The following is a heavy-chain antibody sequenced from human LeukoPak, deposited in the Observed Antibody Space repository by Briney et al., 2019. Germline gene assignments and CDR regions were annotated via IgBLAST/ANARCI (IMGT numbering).Heavy chain of an antibody. V-gene: IGHV3-30*03. CDR2: ISYDGSNK. CDR3: ARDTAQHLKRFDY. Sequence: GRSLRLSCAASGFTFSSYGMHWVRQAPGKGLEWVAVISYDGSNKYYADSVKGRFTISRDNSKNTLYLQMNSLRTDDTAVYFCARDTAQHLKRFDYWGQGTLVTVSS. CDR1: GFTFSSYG. J-gene: IGHJ4*02. D-gene: IGHD6-13*01.